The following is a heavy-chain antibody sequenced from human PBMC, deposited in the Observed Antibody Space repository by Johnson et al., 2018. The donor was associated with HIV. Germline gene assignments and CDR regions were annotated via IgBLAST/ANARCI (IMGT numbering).Heavy chain of an antibody. D-gene: IGHD3-16*01. CDR3: VKALGGGMAYGKDAIDI. Sequence: VQLVESGGGLVQPGGSLRLSCAASGFTFSSYAMSWVRQAPGKGLEWVSAISGSGGSTYYADSVKGRFTISRANSKNTLYLQMNSLRPEATAVYYCVKALGGGMAYGKDAIDIWGQGTMVTVSS. V-gene: IGHV3-23*04. CDR2: ISGSGGST. J-gene: IGHJ3*02. CDR1: GFTFSSYA.